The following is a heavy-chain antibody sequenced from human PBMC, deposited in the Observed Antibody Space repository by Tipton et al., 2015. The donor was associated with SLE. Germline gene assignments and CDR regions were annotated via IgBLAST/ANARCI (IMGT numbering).Heavy chain of an antibody. CDR1: DYSISGGYY. V-gene: IGHV4-38-2*01. J-gene: IGHJ3*02. D-gene: IGHD6-19*01. CDR3: ARSGYGSGNAAFDI. Sequence: TLSLTCAVSDYSISGGYYWGWIRQPPGKGLEWIAGVYHSGSTYYNPSLKSRVTISIDTSKNQFSLKLTSLTAADTAVYYCARSGYGSGNAAFDIWGQGTVVTVSS. CDR2: VYHSGST.